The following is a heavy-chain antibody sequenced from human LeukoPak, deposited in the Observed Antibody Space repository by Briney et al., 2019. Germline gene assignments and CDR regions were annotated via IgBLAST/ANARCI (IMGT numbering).Heavy chain of an antibody. D-gene: IGHD5-18*01. J-gene: IGHJ6*02. V-gene: IGHV3-13*01. Sequence: GGSLRLSCAASGFTFSRYDMHWVRQATGKGLEWVSGIGTAGDTYYAGSVKGRFTISRENAKNSLYLQMNSLRAEDTAVYYRARDGGIQLWGRIYYYYYGMDVWGQGTTVTVSS. CDR2: IGTAGDT. CDR1: GFTFSRYD. CDR3: ARDGGIQLWGRIYYYYYGMDV.